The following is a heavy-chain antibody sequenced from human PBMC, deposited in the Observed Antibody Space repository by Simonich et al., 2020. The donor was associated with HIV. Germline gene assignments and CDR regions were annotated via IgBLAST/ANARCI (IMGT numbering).Heavy chain of an antibody. J-gene: IGHJ3*02. D-gene: IGHD7-27*01. Sequence: QEQLRQWGAGLLKPSETLSLTCAVYGESFSGYYWTWSRQPPGKGLEWIGEIIHSGSTNYNPSLKSRVTISVDSSKKQFSLKLSSVTAADTAVYYCARLERGIDAFDIWGQGTMVTVSS. CDR3: ARLERGIDAFDI. CDR1: GESFSGYY. V-gene: IGHV4-34*12. CDR2: IIHSGST.